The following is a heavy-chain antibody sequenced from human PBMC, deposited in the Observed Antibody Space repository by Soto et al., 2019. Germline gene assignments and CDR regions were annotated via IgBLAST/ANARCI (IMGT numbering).Heavy chain of an antibody. V-gene: IGHV3-74*01. CDR3: ARARVIRDYYFDY. J-gene: IGHJ4*02. CDR2: INSDGGST. CDR1: GFTFSSYW. Sequence: GGSLRLSCAASGFTFSSYWMHWVRQAPGKGLVWVSRINSDGGSTSCADSVKGRFTISRDNAKNTLYLQMNSLRAEDTAVYYCARARVIRDYYFDYWGQGTLVTVSS. D-gene: IGHD3-22*01.